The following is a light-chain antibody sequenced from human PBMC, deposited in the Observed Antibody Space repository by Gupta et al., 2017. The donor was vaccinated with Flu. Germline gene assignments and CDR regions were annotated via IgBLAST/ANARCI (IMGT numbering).Light chain of an antibody. V-gene: IGKV1-5*03. J-gene: IGKJ2*01. CDR2: KAS. CDR3: RQDNSYPSI. CDR1: QSISSW. Sequence: DIQMTQSPSTLSASVGDRVTITCRASQSISSWLAWYQQKPGKAPKLLIYKASSLESGVPSRFSGSGSGTEFTLTIISLQPDDFATYYCRQDNSYPSIFGQGTKMEIK.